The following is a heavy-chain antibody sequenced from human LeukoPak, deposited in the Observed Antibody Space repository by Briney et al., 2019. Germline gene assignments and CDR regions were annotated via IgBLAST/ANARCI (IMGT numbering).Heavy chain of an antibody. J-gene: IGHJ4*02. D-gene: IGHD3-22*01. CDR3: ARGPGGGEGPRDSRGYYDY. CDR2: IIPIFGTA. V-gene: IGHV1-69*13. Sequence: GASVKVSCKASGGTFSSYAISWVRQAPGQGLEWMGGIIPIFGTANYAQKFQGRVTITADESTSTAYMELSSLRSEDTAVYYCARGPGGGEGPRDSRGYYDYWGQGTLVTVSS. CDR1: GGTFSSYA.